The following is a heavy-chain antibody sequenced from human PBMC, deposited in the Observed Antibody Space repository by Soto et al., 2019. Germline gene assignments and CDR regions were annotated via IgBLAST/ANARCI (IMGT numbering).Heavy chain of an antibody. V-gene: IGHV3-43*01. D-gene: IGHD2-8*01. J-gene: IGHJ4*02. Sequence: PGGSLRLSCAASGFTFHDYSMHWVRQAPGRGLEWVSLISWDGSSTHYADSVKGRITISRDNGKNSLYLQMNSLRTEDTALYYCARDKPRYCSNGVCPLDNWGQGTLVTVSS. CDR1: GFTFHDYS. CDR3: ARDKPRYCSNGVCPLDN. CDR2: ISWDGSST.